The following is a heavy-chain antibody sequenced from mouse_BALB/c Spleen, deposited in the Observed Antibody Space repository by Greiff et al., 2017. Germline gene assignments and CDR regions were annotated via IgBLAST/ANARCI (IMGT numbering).Heavy chain of an antibody. J-gene: IGHJ3*01. CDR3: AIRTTATFGFAY. Sequence: VQLKESGPGLVKPSQSLSLTCTVTGYSITSDYAWNWIRQFPGNKLEWMGYISYSGSTSYNPSLKSRISITRDTSKNQFFLQLNSVTTEDTATYYCAIRTTATFGFAYWGQGTLVTVSA. CDR2: ISYSGST. D-gene: IGHD1-2*01. V-gene: IGHV3-2*02. CDR1: GYSITSDYA.